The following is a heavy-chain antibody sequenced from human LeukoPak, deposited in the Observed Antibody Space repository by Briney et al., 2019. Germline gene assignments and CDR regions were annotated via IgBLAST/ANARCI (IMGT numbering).Heavy chain of an antibody. V-gene: IGHV1-69*10. J-gene: IGHJ4*02. CDR2: IIPILGIA. Sequence: SVKVSCKASGGTFSSYAISWVRQAPGQGLEWMGGIIPILGIANYAQKFQGRVTITADKSTSTAYMELSSLRSEDTAVYYCASTYDSSGYYTPNFDYWGQGTLVTVSS. CDR3: ASTYDSSGYYTPNFDY. D-gene: IGHD3-22*01. CDR1: GGTFSSYA.